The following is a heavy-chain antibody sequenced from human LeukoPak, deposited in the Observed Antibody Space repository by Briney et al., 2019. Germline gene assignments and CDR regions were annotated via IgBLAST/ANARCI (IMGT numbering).Heavy chain of an antibody. CDR3: ATYSSSNAREFQH. Sequence: AGGSLRLSCAASGFTFSSYAMHWVRQAPGKGLEWVAVISYDGSNKYYADSVKGRFTISRDNSKNTLYLQMNSLRAEDTAVYYCATYSSSNAREFQHWGQGTLVTVSS. D-gene: IGHD2-2*01. CDR1: GFTFSSYA. CDR2: ISYDGSNK. J-gene: IGHJ1*01. V-gene: IGHV3-30-3*01.